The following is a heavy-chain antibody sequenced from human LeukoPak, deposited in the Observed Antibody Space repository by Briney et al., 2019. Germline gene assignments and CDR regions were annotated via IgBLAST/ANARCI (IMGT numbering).Heavy chain of an antibody. Sequence: ASVKVSCKASGYTFTSYDINWVRQVAGQGLEWMGWISAQHGQTEYAPNSQDRVTMTTDTDTNTAYMELRSLRTDDTAVYYCAGSLGYCTSNVCYLKYWGQGTLVTVSS. D-gene: IGHD2-8*01. CDR3: AGSLGYCTSNVCYLKY. CDR1: GYTFTSYD. V-gene: IGHV1-18*01. J-gene: IGHJ4*02. CDR2: ISAQHGQT.